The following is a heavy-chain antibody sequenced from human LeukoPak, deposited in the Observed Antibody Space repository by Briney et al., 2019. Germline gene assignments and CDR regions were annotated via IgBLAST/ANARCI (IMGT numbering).Heavy chain of an antibody. CDR3: AKSRTSYYYDSSGFNDAFDI. V-gene: IGHV3-33*06. D-gene: IGHD3-22*01. Sequence: GGSLRLSCAASGFTFSSYGMHWVRQAPGKGLEWVAVIWYDGSNKYYADSVKGRFTISRDNSKNTLYLQMNSLRAEDTAVYYCAKSRTSYYYDSSGFNDAFDIWGQGTMVTVSS. J-gene: IGHJ3*02. CDR2: IWYDGSNK. CDR1: GFTFSSYG.